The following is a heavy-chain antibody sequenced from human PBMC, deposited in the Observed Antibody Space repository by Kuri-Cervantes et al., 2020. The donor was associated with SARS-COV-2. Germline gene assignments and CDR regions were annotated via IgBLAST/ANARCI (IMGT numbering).Heavy chain of an antibody. CDR2: ISSSSSYI. V-gene: IGHV3-11*06. CDR3: ARVPRGQWLVPGDAFDI. Sequence: GESLKISCAASGFTFSDYYMSWIRQAPGKGLEWVSSISSSSSYIYYADSVKGRFTISRDNAKNSLYLQMNSLRAEDTAVYYCARVPRGQWLVPGDAFDIWGQGTMVTVSS. CDR1: GFTFSDYY. J-gene: IGHJ3*02. D-gene: IGHD6-19*01.